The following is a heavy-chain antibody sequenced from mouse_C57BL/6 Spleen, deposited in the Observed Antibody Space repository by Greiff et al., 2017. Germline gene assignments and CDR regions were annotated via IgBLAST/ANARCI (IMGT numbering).Heavy chain of an antibody. D-gene: IGHD3-1*01. CDR3: AREGSSGYPAYYFDY. CDR1: GFTFSSYA. V-gene: IGHV5-4*01. Sequence: EVLLVESGGGLVKPGGSLKLSCAASGFTFSSYAMSWVRQTPEKRLEWVATISDGGSYTYYPDNVKGRFTISRDNAKNNLYLQMSHLKSEDTAVYYCAREGSSGYPAYYFDYWGQGTTLTVSS. CDR2: ISDGGSYT. J-gene: IGHJ2*01.